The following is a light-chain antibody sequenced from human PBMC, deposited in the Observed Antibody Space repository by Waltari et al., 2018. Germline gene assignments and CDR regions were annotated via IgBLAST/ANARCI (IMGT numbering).Light chain of an antibody. CDR2: WAS. V-gene: IGKV4-1*01. CDR1: QSVLYSSNNKNY. Sequence: DILMTQSPDSLAVSLGERATTNCKSSQSVLYSSNNKNYLAWFQQKPGQPPKLLIYWASTRESGVPDRFSGSGSGTDFTLTISSLQAEDVAVYYCQQYYGIPGFGQGTKVEIK. J-gene: IGKJ1*01. CDR3: QQYYGIPG.